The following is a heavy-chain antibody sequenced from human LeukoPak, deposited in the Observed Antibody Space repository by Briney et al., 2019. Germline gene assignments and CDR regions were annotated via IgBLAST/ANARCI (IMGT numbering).Heavy chain of an antibody. CDR3: ARQWFDSNYYFAY. J-gene: IGHJ4*02. V-gene: IGHV5-51*01. D-gene: IGHD4-11*01. CDR1: GYSLTSYW. Sequence: GESLKISCKGSGYSLTSYWIGWVRQMPGKGLEWMGIIYPVDSDTRYSPSFQGQVTISADKSISTAYLQWSSLKASDTAMYYCARQWFDSNYYFAYWGQGTLVTVSS. CDR2: IYPVDSDT.